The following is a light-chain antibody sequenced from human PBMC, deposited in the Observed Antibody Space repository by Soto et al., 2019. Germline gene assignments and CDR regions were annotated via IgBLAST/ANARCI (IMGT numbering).Light chain of an antibody. V-gene: IGKV3-20*01. CDR2: GAS. CDR1: LGVSSRY. Sequence: EIVLTQSPGTLSLSPGERATLSCRASLGVSSRYLAWYQQKPGQAPRLLIYGASNRHTGIPDRFSGSGSGTDFTLTISRLEPEDCEVHYCQQYDGSPITFGQGTRLQSK. CDR3: QQYDGSPIT. J-gene: IGKJ5*01.